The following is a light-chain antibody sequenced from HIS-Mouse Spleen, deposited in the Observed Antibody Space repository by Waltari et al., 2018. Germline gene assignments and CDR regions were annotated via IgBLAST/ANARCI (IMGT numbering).Light chain of an antibody. CDR2: EGS. J-gene: IGLJ1*01. CDR3: CSYAGSSTYV. Sequence: QSALTQPASVSGSPGQSITISCTGTRRAVWTYNLLSWYQQQPGKAPKLMIYEGSKRPSGVSNRFSGSKSGNTASLTISGLQAEDEADYYCCSYAGSSTYVFGTGTKVTVL. CDR1: RRAVWTYNL. V-gene: IGLV2-23*01.